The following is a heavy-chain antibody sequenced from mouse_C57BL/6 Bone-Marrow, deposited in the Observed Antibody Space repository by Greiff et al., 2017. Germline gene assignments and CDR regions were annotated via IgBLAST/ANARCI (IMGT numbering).Heavy chain of an antibody. J-gene: IGHJ2*01. CDR1: GYTFTDYY. Sequence: EVQLQQSGPVLVKPGASVKMSCKASGYTFTDYYMNWVKQSHGKSLEWIGVLNPYNGGTSYNQKFKGKATLTVDKSSSKAYMELNSLTSEDSAVYYCASSITAVVEGYWGQGTTLTVSS. D-gene: IGHD1-1*01. CDR3: ASSITAVVEGY. V-gene: IGHV1-19*01. CDR2: LNPYNGGT.